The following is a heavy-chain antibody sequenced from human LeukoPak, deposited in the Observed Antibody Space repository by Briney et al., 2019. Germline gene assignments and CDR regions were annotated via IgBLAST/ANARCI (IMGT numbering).Heavy chain of an antibody. D-gene: IGHD3-3*01. CDR2: INPNSGGT. CDR1: GYTFTGYY. CDR3: ARALPRITIFGVVISNWFDP. V-gene: IGHV1-2*02. Sequence: ASVKVSCKASGYTFTGYYVHWVRQAPGQGLEWMGWINPNSGGTNYAQKLQGRVTMTRDTSISTAYMELSRLRSDDTAVYYCARALPRITIFGVVISNWFDPWGQGTLVTVSS. J-gene: IGHJ5*02.